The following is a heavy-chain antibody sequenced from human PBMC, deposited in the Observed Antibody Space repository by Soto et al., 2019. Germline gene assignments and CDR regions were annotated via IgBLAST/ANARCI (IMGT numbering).Heavy chain of an antibody. V-gene: IGHV4-34*01. CDR2: INHSGST. Sequence: QVQLQQWGAGLLKPSETLSLTCAVYVGPFSDYSWSWIRQSPGKGLEWIGEINHSGSTKYHPSLKSRVTISVDTSKNQFSLRLTSVTAADTAIYYCARVSDIWGQGTMVTVSS. CDR3: ARVSDI. CDR1: VGPFSDYS. J-gene: IGHJ3*02.